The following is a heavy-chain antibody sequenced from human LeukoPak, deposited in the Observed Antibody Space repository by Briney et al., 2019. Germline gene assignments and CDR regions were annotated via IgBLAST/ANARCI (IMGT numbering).Heavy chain of an antibody. CDR3: ARDYDSSGSDAFDI. CDR2: MNPNSGNT. Sequence: GASVKVSCKASGYTFTSYDINWVRQATGQGVEWMGWMNPNSGNTGYAQKFQGRVTMTRNTSISTAYMELSSLRSEDTAVYYCARDYDSSGSDAFDIWGQGTMVTVSS. D-gene: IGHD3-22*01. J-gene: IGHJ3*02. CDR1: GYTFTSYD. V-gene: IGHV1-8*01.